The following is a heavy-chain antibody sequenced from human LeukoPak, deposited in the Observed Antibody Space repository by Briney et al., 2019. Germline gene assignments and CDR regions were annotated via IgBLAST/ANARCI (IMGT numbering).Heavy chain of an antibody. D-gene: IGHD2-2*02. CDR3: ARRGPGGDIVVVPAALPPLQH. Sequence: SETLSLTCAVDGASFSGCYWSWSRQPPGEGGEGRGGINHSGRTNYNPSPKSRVTISVAPSKNQFSLKPSSVPAADTAVYYCARRGPGGDIVVVPAALPPLQHWGQGTLVTVSS. J-gene: IGHJ1*01. V-gene: IGHV4-34*01. CDR1: GASFSGCY. CDR2: INHSGRT.